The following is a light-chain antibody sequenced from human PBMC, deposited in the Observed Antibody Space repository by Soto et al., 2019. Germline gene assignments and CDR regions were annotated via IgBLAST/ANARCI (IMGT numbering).Light chain of an antibody. V-gene: IGKV3D-20*02. CDR1: QSVSSSY. Sequence: ALTQSPGTLSSSPGERSTLSCMAIQSVSSSYLAWYQQKPGQAPRLLIYGASSRATGIPDRFSGSGSGADFTLTISGLEPEDFVVYYCQQRANWPTLTFGGGTQVEIK. J-gene: IGKJ4*01. CDR2: GAS. CDR3: QQRANWPTLT.